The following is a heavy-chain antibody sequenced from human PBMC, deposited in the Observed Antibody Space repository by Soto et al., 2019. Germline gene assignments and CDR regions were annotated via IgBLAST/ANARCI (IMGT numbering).Heavy chain of an antibody. CDR1: GFTFSSYE. V-gene: IGHV3-48*03. Sequence: GGSLRLSCAASGFTFSSYEMNWVRQAPGKGLEWVSYISSSGSTIYYADSVKGRFTISRDSAKNSLYLQMNSLRSEDTAVYYCARDNPNYYYDRSLGYWGQGTLVTVSS. J-gene: IGHJ4*02. CDR3: ARDNPNYYYDRSLGY. D-gene: IGHD3-22*01. CDR2: ISSSGSTI.